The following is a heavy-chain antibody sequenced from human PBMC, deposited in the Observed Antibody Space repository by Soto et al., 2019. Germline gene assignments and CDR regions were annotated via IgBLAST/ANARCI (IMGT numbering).Heavy chain of an antibody. J-gene: IGHJ4*02. V-gene: IGHV3-30*03. D-gene: IGHD3-22*01. CDR3: ATHGGYDSSGYYPDY. CDR2: ISYDGSNK. Sequence: HVQLVESGGGVVQPGRSLRLSCAASGFTFSSYGMHWVRQAPGKGLEWVAVISYDGSNKYYADSVKGRFTISRDNSKNTLYLQMNSLRAEDTAVYYCATHGGYDSSGYYPDYWGQGTLVTVSS. CDR1: GFTFSSYG.